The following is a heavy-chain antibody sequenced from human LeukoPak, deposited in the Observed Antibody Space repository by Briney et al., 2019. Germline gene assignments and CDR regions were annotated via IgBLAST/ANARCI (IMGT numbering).Heavy chain of an antibody. CDR1: GGTFSSYA. CDR2: IIPILGIA. CDR3: ARVDTAMVFDY. J-gene: IGHJ4*02. Sequence: SVKVSCKASGGTFSSYAISWVRQAPGQGLEWMGRIIPILGIANYAQKFQGRVTITADKSTSTAYMGLSSLRSEDTAVYYCARVDTAMVFDYWGQGTLVTVSS. D-gene: IGHD5-18*01. V-gene: IGHV1-69*04.